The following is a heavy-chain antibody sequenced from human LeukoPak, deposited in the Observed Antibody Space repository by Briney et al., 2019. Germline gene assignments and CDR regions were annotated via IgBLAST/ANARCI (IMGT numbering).Heavy chain of an antibody. CDR1: GFTFSSYA. J-gene: IGHJ4*02. V-gene: IGHV3-30-3*01. CDR2: ISYDGSNE. CDR3: ARDLSSSWYASLDY. Sequence: GGSLRLSCAASGFTFSSYAMHWVRQAPGKGLEWVAVISYDGSNEYYADSVKGRFTISRDNSKNTLYLQMNSLRAEDTAVYYCARDLSSSWYASLDYWGQGTLVTVSS. D-gene: IGHD6-13*01.